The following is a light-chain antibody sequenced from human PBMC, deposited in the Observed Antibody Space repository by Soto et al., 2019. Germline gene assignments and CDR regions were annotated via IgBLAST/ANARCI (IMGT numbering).Light chain of an antibody. CDR1: SSDVGGYNY. CDR2: DVS. V-gene: IGLV2-14*01. Sequence: QSVLTQPASVSGSPGQSITISCTGTSSDVGGYNYVSWYQQHPGKAPKVMIYDVSNRPSGVSNRFSGSKSGNTASLSISGLQAEDEADYYCSSYTSSSTYVCGTGTKVTVL. CDR3: SSYTSSSTYV. J-gene: IGLJ1*01.